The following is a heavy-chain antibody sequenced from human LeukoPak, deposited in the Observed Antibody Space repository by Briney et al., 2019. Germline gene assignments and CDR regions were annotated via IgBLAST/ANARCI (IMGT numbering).Heavy chain of an antibody. V-gene: IGHV1-69*05. J-gene: IGHJ5*02. CDR1: GGTFSSYA. D-gene: IGHD3-9*01. CDR3: ARAPYDILTGYSLNWFDP. Sequence: GASVKVSCKASGGTFSSYAISWVRQAPGQGLEWMGGIIPIFGTANYAQKFQGRVTITRDTSAYTAYMELRRLSSADTAVYFCARAPYDILTGYSLNWFDPWGQGTLVTVSS. CDR2: IIPIFGTA.